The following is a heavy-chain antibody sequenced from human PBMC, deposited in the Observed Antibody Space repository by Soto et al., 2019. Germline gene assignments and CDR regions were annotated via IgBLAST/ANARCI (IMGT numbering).Heavy chain of an antibody. CDR2: IYYSGSA. J-gene: IGHJ4*02. V-gene: IGHV4-59*01. CDR3: ARAGAATLSDF. CDR1: GGSISTYY. D-gene: IGHD2-15*01. Sequence: SETLSLTCTVSGGSISTYYWSWIRQPPGKGLEWIGYIYYSGSANYNPSLKSRVTISVDTSKNQFSLKLSSVTAADTAVYYCARAGAATLSDFWGQGTLVTVSS.